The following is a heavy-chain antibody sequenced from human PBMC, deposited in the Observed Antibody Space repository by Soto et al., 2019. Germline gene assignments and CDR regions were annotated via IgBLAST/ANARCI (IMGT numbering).Heavy chain of an antibody. D-gene: IGHD3-16*01. CDR2: IHESGST. Sequence: QVQLQEAGPGLVKPSQTLSLTCTVSGGSIISGGYYWTWIRLHSGKGLEWFGYIHESGSTDYNPSLKSRRTILVGPSKNQLSLSLSSVTAADTAVYYCAIVGESSYEGGYYFDYWGQGTLVTVSS. CDR1: GGSIISGGYY. J-gene: IGHJ4*02. CDR3: AIVGESSYEGGYYFDY. V-gene: IGHV4-31*03.